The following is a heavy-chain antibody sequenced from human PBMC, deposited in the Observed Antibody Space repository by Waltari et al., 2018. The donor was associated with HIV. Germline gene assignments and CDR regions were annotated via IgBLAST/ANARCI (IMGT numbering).Heavy chain of an antibody. Sequence: EVQLVESGGGLVQPGGSLRRSCAASGFTVRSNHMSWVRQAPGKGLEWVSVIYSGGSTYYADSVKGRFTISRDNSKNTLYLQMNSLRAEDTAVYYCARERESWDDAFDIWGQGTMVTVSS. V-gene: IGHV3-66*02. J-gene: IGHJ3*02. D-gene: IGHD1-26*01. CDR1: GFTVRSNH. CDR3: ARERESWDDAFDI. CDR2: IYSGGST.